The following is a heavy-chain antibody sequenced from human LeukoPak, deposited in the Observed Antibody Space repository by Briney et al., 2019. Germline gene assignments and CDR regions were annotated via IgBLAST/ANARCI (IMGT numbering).Heavy chain of an antibody. Sequence: GGSLRLSCAASGITFSDHYMSWIRQAPGKGLEWLSYMSSGGDSIYYADSVKGRFTISRDNAKNSVSLQMNSLRAEDTAVYYCARDTEGQLAASFYYYYYMDVWGKGTTVTVSS. CDR2: MSSGGDSI. V-gene: IGHV3-11*04. CDR1: GITFSDHY. J-gene: IGHJ6*03. CDR3: ARDTEGQLAASFYYYYYMDV. D-gene: IGHD6-6*01.